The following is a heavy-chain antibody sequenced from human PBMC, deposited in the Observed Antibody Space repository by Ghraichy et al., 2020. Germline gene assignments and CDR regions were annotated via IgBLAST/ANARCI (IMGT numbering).Heavy chain of an antibody. J-gene: IGHJ4*02. V-gene: IGHV4-34*01. CDR1: GGSFSGYY. CDR2: INHSGST. Sequence: SETLSLTCAVYGGSFSGYYWSWIRQPPGKGLEWIGEINHSGSTNYNPSLKSRVTISVDTSKNQFSLKLSSVTAADTAVYYCARGRLYGYIFLRATFDYWGQGTLVTVSS. D-gene: IGHD5-24*01. CDR3: ARGRLYGYIFLRATFDY.